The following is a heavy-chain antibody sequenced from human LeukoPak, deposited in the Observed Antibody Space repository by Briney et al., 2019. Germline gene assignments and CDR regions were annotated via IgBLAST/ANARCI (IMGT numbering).Heavy chain of an antibody. CDR2: INPKSGDT. V-gene: IGHV1-2*02. J-gene: IGHJ4*02. CDR1: GYIFTDYY. Sequence: GASVKVSCKASGYIFTDYYIHWVRQAPGQRPEWMGWINPKSGDTKYAQKFQGRVTVTRDTSISTVYMELIRLKSDDTAVYYCTRSTIFGVVATYYFDYWGQGTLITVSS. D-gene: IGHD3-3*01. CDR3: TRSTIFGVVATYYFDY.